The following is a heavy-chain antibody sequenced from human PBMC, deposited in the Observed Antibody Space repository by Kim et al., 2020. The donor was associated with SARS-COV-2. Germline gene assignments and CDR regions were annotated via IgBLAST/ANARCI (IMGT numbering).Heavy chain of an antibody. CDR2: ISYDGSNK. V-gene: IGHV3-30*18. CDR1: GFTFSSYG. J-gene: IGHJ4*02. Sequence: GGSLRLSCAASGFTFSSYGMHWVRQAPGKGLEWVAVISYDGSNKYYADSVKGRFTISRDNSKNTLYLQMNSLRAEDTAVYYCAKLEDQVGYGYSSSWYLGDYWGQGTLVTVSS. D-gene: IGHD6-13*01. CDR3: AKLEDQVGYGYSSSWYLGDY.